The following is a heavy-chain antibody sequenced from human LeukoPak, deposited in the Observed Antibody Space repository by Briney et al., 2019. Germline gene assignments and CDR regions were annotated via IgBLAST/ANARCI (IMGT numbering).Heavy chain of an antibody. CDR1: GFTFSSYA. J-gene: IGHJ4*02. CDR2: ISGSGGST. CDR3: AKGYCSSTSCYFHY. V-gene: IGHV3-23*01. D-gene: IGHD2-2*01. Sequence: GGSLRLSCAASGFTFSSYAMSWVRQAPGKGLEWVSAISGSGGSTYYADSVKGRFTISRDNSKSTLYLQMNSLRAEDTAVYYCAKGYCSSTSCYFHYWGQGTLVTVSS.